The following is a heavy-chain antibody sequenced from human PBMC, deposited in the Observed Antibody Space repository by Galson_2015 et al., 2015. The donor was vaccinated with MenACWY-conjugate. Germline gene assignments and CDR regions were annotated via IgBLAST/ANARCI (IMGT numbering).Heavy chain of an antibody. CDR3: GDIGRYDY. Sequence: SLRLSCAASGFTFSDHFMHWVRQAPGKGLEWIGRIRNRGHSYSTDYAPSMQGRFTISRDDSQNLLFLQMDRLKTDDSGVYYCGDIGRYDYWGQGSLVTVSS. D-gene: IGHD3-16*01. CDR1: GFTFSDHF. J-gene: IGHJ4*02. V-gene: IGHV3-72*01. CDR2: IRNRGHSYST.